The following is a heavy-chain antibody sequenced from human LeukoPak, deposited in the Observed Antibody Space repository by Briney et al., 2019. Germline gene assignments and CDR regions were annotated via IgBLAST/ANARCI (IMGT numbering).Heavy chain of an antibody. V-gene: IGHV3-13*01. Sequence: GGSLRLSCAASGFTFSSYDMHWVRQATGKGLEWVSAIGTAGYTYYPGSVKGRFTISRENAKNSLHLQMNSLSAGDTAVYYCAREYVWGSYRYFDYWGQGTLVTVSS. CDR2: IGTAGYT. D-gene: IGHD3-16*02. J-gene: IGHJ4*02. CDR3: AREYVWGSYRYFDY. CDR1: GFTFSSYD.